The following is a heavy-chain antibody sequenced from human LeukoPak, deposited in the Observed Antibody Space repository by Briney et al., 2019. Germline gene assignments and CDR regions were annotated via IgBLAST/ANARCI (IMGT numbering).Heavy chain of an antibody. Sequence: GGSLRLSCAASGFTFSSYWMSWVRQAPGKGLEWVANIKQDGSEKYYVDSVKGRFTISRDNAKNSLYLQMNSLRAEDTAVYYCAREHTAIYYGMDVWGQGTTVTVSS. CDR1: GFTFSSYW. V-gene: IGHV3-7*01. CDR3: AREHTAIYYGMDV. D-gene: IGHD5-18*01. CDR2: IKQDGSEK. J-gene: IGHJ6*02.